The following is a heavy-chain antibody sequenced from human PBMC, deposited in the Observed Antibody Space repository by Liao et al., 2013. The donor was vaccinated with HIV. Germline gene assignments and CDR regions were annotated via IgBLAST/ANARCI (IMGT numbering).Heavy chain of an antibody. CDR1: GGSFSGDY. CDR2: ISRSGGT. CDR3: ARAYCSSTVCRQYYHYMDV. Sequence: QVQLQQWGAGLLKPSETLSLTCAVYGGSFSGDYWSWIRQPPGKGLEWIGEISRSGGTNYNPSLKSQVTISLNTSNNQFSLRLSSVTAADTAVYYCARAYCSSTVCRQYYHYMDVWGKGTTVTVSS. D-gene: IGHD2-2*01. V-gene: IGHV4-34*01. J-gene: IGHJ6*03.